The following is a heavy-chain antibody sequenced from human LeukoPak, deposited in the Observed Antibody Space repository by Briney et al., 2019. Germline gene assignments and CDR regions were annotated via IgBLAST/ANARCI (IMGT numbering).Heavy chain of an antibody. CDR3: ARAAADFWSGYYTLNWFDP. CDR1: GYTFTSYG. Sequence: ASVKVSCKASGYTFTSYGISWVRQAPGQGLEWMGWISAYNGNTNYAQKLQGRVTMTTDTSTSTAYRELRSLRSDDTAVYYCARAAADFWSGYYTLNWFDPWGQGTLVTVSS. D-gene: IGHD3-3*01. CDR2: ISAYNGNT. J-gene: IGHJ5*02. V-gene: IGHV1-18*01.